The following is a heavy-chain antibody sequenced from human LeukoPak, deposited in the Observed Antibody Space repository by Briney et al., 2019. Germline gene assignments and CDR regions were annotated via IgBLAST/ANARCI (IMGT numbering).Heavy chain of an antibody. J-gene: IGHJ3*01. Sequence: ASVKVSCRASGYTFTGNYIHWVRQAPGQGLEWMGWINPNSGGTKFAQRFQGRVSMTRDTSITTAYMGLSRLTSDDTAVYYCARGDRSSSILEDAFDLWGPGTMVSVSS. V-gene: IGHV1-2*02. CDR1: GYTFTGNY. D-gene: IGHD6-6*01. CDR3: ARGDRSSSILEDAFDL. CDR2: INPNSGGT.